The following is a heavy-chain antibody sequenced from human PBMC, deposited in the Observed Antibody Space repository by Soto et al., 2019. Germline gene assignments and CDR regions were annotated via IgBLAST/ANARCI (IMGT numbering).Heavy chain of an antibody. D-gene: IGHD3-3*01. CDR1: GFTFSSYW. CDR3: ARDANDFWSGYHYSLEYGMDV. V-gene: IGHV3-74*01. CDR2: INSDGSST. Sequence: GGALRLSCAASGFTFSSYWMHWVRQAPGKGLVRVSRINSDGSSTSYADSVKGRFTISRDNSKNTLYLQMNSLRAEDTAVYYCARDANDFWSGYHYSLEYGMDVWGQGTTVTVSS. J-gene: IGHJ6*02.